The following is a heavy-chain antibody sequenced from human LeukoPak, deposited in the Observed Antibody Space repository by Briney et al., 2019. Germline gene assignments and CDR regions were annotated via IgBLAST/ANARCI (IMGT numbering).Heavy chain of an antibody. D-gene: IGHD3-10*01. CDR2: ISSSSSYI. Sequence: SGGSLRLSCAASGFTFSSYSMNWVRQAPGKGLEWVSSISSSSSYIYYADSVKGRFTISRDNAKNSLYLQMNRLRAEDTAVYYCARDRVGEFYYYYGMDVWGQGTTVTVSS. V-gene: IGHV3-21*01. CDR1: GFTFSSYS. CDR3: ARDRVGEFYYYYGMDV. J-gene: IGHJ6*02.